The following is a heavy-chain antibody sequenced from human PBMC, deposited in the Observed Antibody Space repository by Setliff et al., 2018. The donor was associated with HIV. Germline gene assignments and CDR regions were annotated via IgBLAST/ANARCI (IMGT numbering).Heavy chain of an antibody. V-gene: IGHV1-2*02. CDR3: ARHTGEGSTTIDY. CDR1: GYSFTGNY. CDR2: INPNSGGT. Sequence: ASVKVSCKASGYSFTGNYMHWVRQAPGQGLEWMGWINPNSGGTDYAQNFQGRVTMTRDTSISTAYVELSRLKSDDTAVYYCARHTGEGSTTIDYWGQGTLVTVSS. D-gene: IGHD3-16*01. J-gene: IGHJ4*02.